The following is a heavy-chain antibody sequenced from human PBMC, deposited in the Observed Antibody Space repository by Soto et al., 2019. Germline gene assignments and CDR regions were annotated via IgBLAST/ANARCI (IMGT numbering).Heavy chain of an antibody. D-gene: IGHD3-22*01. CDR3: ARDNNYDSSGLIDY. J-gene: IGHJ4*02. CDR2: IYYSGSA. V-gene: IGHV4-61*01. CDR1: GFSVRSDSYY. Sequence: PSETQSLTSTFSGFSVRSDSYYWSWIRKPPGKGLEWIGYIYYSGSANYNPSLKSRVTISVDTSKNQFSLKLSSVTAADTAVYYCARDNNYDSSGLIDYWGQGTLVTVSS.